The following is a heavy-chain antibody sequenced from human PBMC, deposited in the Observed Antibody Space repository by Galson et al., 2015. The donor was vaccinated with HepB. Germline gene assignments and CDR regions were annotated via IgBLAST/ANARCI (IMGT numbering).Heavy chain of an antibody. J-gene: IGHJ6*02. V-gene: IGHV4-61*01. Sequence: LSLTCSVSGGSVSSGSHYWSWIRQSPGRGLEWIGYIFYSGGTNYNPSLKSRVTMSVDTSKNQFSLKLRSVTAADTAVYYCARDLSPPMVRGIIIYGMDVWGQGTTVIVSS. CDR1: GGSVSSGSHY. CDR2: IFYSGGT. CDR3: ARDLSPPMVRGIIIYGMDV. D-gene: IGHD3-10*01.